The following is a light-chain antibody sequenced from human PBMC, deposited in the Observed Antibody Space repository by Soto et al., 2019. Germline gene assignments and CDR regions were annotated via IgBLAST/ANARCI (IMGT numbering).Light chain of an antibody. CDR3: SSYTSSSTEV. J-gene: IGLJ3*02. V-gene: IGLV2-14*01. CDR1: SSDVGGYNY. CDR2: DVS. Sequence: QSVLTQPASVSASPGQSITISCTGTSSDVGGYNYVSWYQQHPGKDPKLMIYDVSNRPSGVSNRFSGSKSGNTASLTISGLQAEDEADYYCSSYTSSSTEVFGGGTKLTVL.